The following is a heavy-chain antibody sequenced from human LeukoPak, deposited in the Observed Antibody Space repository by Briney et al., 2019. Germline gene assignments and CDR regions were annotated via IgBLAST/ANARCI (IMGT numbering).Heavy chain of an antibody. Sequence: PGESLKISCKGSGYSFTSYWISWVRQMPGKGLEWMGRIDPSDSYTNYSPSFQGHVTISADKPISTAYLQWSSLKASDTAMYYCARQYSSGWYFVDYWGQGTLVTVSS. V-gene: IGHV5-10-1*01. CDR1: GYSFTSYW. J-gene: IGHJ4*02. CDR3: ARQYSSGWYFVDY. D-gene: IGHD6-19*01. CDR2: IDPSDSYT.